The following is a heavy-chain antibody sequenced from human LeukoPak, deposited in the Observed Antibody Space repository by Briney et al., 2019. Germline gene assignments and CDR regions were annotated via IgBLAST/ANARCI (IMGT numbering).Heavy chain of an antibody. D-gene: IGHD3-22*01. J-gene: IGHJ2*01. CDR1: GFTVSSNY. Sequence: PGGSLRLSCAASGFTVSSNYMSWVRQAQGKGLEWVSVIYSGVSTYYADSVKGRFTISRDNSKNTLYLQMNSLRAEDTALYYCARDRRYYDSSGYYFHWYFDLWGRGTLVTVSS. V-gene: IGHV3-53*01. CDR2: IYSGVST. CDR3: ARDRRYYDSSGYYFHWYFDL.